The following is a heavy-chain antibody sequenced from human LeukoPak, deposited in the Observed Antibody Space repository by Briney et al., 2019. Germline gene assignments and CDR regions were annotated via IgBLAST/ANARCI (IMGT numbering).Heavy chain of an antibody. J-gene: IGHJ4*02. Sequence: PGGSLRLSCAASGFTFSSYAMSWVRQAPGKGLEWVSAISGSGGSTYYADSVKGRFTISRDNSKNTLYLQMNSLRAEDTAVYYCAKVLGASSGYYPDPFDYWGQGTLVTVSS. D-gene: IGHD3-22*01. V-gene: IGHV3-23*01. CDR1: GFTFSSYA. CDR2: ISGSGGST. CDR3: AKVLGASSGYYPDPFDY.